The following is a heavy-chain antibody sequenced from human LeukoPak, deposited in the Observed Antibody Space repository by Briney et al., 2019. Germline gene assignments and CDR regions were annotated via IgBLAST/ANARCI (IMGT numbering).Heavy chain of an antibody. J-gene: IGHJ4*02. V-gene: IGHV3-64*01. CDR1: GFTFSSYA. CDR3: ARNPRDVAGTELYFDY. CDR2: ISSNVGST. D-gene: IGHD6-19*01. Sequence: GGSLTLSCAASGFTFSSYAMHWVRQAPGKGLEYVSAISSNVGSTYYANSVKGRFTISRDNSKNTLYLQMGSLRAEDMAVYYCARNPRDVAGTELYFDYWGQGTLVTVSS.